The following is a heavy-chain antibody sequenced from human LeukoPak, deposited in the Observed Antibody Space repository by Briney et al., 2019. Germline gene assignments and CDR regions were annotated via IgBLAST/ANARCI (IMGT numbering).Heavy chain of an antibody. V-gene: IGHV4-38-2*02. Sequence: PSETLSLTCTVSGYSISSGYYWGWIRQPPGKGLECIGSIYYSGRTYYNPSFKSRVTISVNTSKNQFSLKLSSVTAADTAVYYCARIAYSSSTDYWGQGTLVTVSS. CDR2: IYYSGRT. CDR1: GYSISSGYY. J-gene: IGHJ4*02. D-gene: IGHD6-6*01. CDR3: ARIAYSSSTDY.